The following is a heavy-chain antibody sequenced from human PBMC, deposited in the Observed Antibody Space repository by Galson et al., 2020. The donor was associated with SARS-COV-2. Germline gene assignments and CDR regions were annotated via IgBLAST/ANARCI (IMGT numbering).Heavy chain of an antibody. CDR3: ARDHLEGPVTSAEYFQH. V-gene: IGHV1-69*13. J-gene: IGHJ1*01. CDR2: IIPIFGTA. CDR1: GGTFSSYA. D-gene: IGHD4-17*01. Sequence: SVKVSCKASGGTFSSYAISWVRQAPGQGLEWMGRIIPIFGTANYAQKFQGRVTITADESTSTAYMELSSLRSEDTAVYYCARDHLEGPVTSAEYFQHWGQGTLVTVSS.